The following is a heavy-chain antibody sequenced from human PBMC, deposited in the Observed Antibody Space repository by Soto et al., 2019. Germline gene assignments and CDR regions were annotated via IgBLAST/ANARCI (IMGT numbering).Heavy chain of an antibody. CDR2: ISSDERNK. CDR3: AIDQNVLRFLEWLTALDY. CDR1: GFTFSSHG. V-gene: IGHV3-30*03. Sequence: QVQLVESRGGVVQPGRSLRLSCAASGFTFSSHGMHWVRQAPGKGLEWVAVISSDERNKYYGDSVKGRFTISRDNSKNTLYLHMNSLRIEDTAVYYCAIDQNVLRFLEWLTALDYWGQGTLVTVSS. J-gene: IGHJ4*02. D-gene: IGHD3-3*01.